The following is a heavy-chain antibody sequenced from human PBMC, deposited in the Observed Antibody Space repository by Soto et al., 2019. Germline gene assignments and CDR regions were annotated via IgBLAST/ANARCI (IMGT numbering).Heavy chain of an antibody. CDR2: IYYSGST. CDR1: GGSISSSSYY. J-gene: IGHJ6*02. Sequence: PSETLSLTCTVSGGSISSSSYYWGWIRQPPGKGLEWIGSIYYSGSTYYNPSLKSRVTISVDTSKNQFSLKLSSATAADTAVYYCASLGAAGIIKNYYYFYGRDVWGQGTTVTVSS. D-gene: IGHD6-19*01. CDR3: ASLGAAGIIKNYYYFYGRDV. V-gene: IGHV4-39*01.